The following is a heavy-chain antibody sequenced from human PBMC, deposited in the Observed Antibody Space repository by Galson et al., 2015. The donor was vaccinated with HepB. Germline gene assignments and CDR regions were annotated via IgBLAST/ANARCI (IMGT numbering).Heavy chain of an antibody. CDR3: AKDLGWLQCFDY. J-gene: IGHJ4*02. V-gene: IGHV3-30*18. CDR1: GFTFSSYG. CDR2: ISYDGSNK. D-gene: IGHD5-24*01. Sequence: SLRLSCAASGFTFSSYGMHWVRQAPGKGLEWVAVISYDGSNKYYADPVKGRFTISRDNSKNTLYLQMNSLRAEDTAVYYCAKDLGWLQCFDYWGQGTLVTVSS.